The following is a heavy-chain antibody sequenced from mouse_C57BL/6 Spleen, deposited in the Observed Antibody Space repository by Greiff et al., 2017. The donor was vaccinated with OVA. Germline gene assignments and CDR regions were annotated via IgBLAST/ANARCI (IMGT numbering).Heavy chain of an antibody. Sequence: EVMLVESGGGLVKPGGSLKLSCAASGFTFSSYAMSWVRQTPEKRLEWVATISDGGSYTYYPDNVKGRFTISRDNAKNNLYLQMSHLKSEDTAMYYCARCSSYWFAYWGQGTLVTVSA. J-gene: IGHJ3*01. CDR3: ARCSSYWFAY. V-gene: IGHV5-4*03. CDR2: ISDGGSYT. CDR1: GFTFSSYA. D-gene: IGHD1-1*01.